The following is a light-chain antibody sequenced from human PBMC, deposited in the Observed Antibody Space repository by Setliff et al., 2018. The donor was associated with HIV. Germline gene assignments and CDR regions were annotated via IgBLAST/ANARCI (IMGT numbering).Light chain of an antibody. J-gene: IGLJ1*01. Sequence: QSALTQPASVSGSPGQSIAISCTGTSSVVGGYDYVSWFQQHPGKAPKLMIYDVSKRPSGVSNRFSGSKSDNTASLTISGLQAEDEADYFCSSYTSISTYVFGTGTKVTVL. CDR2: DVS. CDR3: SSYTSISTYV. V-gene: IGLV2-14*01. CDR1: SSVVGGYDY.